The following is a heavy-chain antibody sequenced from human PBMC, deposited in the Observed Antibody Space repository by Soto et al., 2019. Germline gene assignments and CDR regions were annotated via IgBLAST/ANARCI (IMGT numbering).Heavy chain of an antibody. D-gene: IGHD4-17*01. J-gene: IGHJ5*02. Sequence: SETLSLTCAVSGGSISSSNWWSWVRQPPGKGLEWIGEIYHSGSTNYNPSLKSRVTISVDKSKNQFSLKLSSVTAADTAVYYCARVPTVTTNWFDPWGQGTLVTVSS. V-gene: IGHV4-4*02. CDR2: IYHSGST. CDR3: ARVPTVTTNWFDP. CDR1: GGSISSSNW.